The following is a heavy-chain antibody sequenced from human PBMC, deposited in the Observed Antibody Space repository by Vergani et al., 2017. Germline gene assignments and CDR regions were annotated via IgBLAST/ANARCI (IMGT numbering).Heavy chain of an antibody. J-gene: IGHJ6*02. Sequence: QVQLQESGPGLVRPSQTLSLTCTVSGGSISSGSYYWSWFRQPAGKGLEWIGRFYTGGGTSYNPSLKSRVTISVDTSKNQFSLQLSSVTAADTAVYYCARVPLYSTTGPFLRLDMCVWGQGTTVTVSS. CDR3: ARVPLYSTTGPFLRLDMCV. CDR1: GGSISSGSYY. CDR2: FYTGGGT. D-gene: IGHD6-13*01. V-gene: IGHV4-61*02.